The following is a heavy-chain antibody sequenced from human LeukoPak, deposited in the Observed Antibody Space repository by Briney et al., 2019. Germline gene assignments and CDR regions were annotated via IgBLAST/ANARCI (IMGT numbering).Heavy chain of an antibody. V-gene: IGHV4-59*01. CDR2: IYYSGST. J-gene: IGHJ4*02. CDR3: ARVLSSGHIPTTKYYFDY. CDR1: GGSISSYY. Sequence: SETLSLTCTVSGGSISSYYWSWIRQPPGKGLEWIGYIYYSGSTNYNPSLKSRVTISVDTSKNQFSLKLSSVTAADTAVYYCARVLSSGHIPTTKYYFDYWGQGTLVTVSS. D-gene: IGHD3-22*01.